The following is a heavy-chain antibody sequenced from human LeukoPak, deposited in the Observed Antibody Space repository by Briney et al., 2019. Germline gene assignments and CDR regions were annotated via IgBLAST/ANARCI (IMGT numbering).Heavy chain of an antibody. V-gene: IGHV3-74*01. D-gene: IGHD5-18*01. Sequence: GGSLRLSCAASGFTFSSYWMHWVRQAPGKRLVWVSRINSDGSSTSYADSVKGRFTISRDNAKNSLYLQMNSLRAEDTALYYCARDRSPNYTAMDNWGQGTLVTVSS. CDR2: INSDGSST. CDR3: ARDRSPNYTAMDN. CDR1: GFTFSSYW. J-gene: IGHJ4*02.